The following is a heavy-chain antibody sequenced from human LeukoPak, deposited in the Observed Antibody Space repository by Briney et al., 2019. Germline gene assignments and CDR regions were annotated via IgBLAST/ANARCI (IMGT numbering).Heavy chain of an antibody. CDR1: VFRFSDYY. J-gene: IGHJ2*01. CDR3: ASGIQPRLSWFFDL. Sequence: GGSLRLSCTASVFRFSDYYMTWVREAPGKGPEWVAYISIPGTTLYYVDFVKGRFTISRENPKNSMYLQMNSLRAEDTAVYYCASGIQPRLSWFFDLWGRGTQVIVSS. D-gene: IGHD5-18*01. CDR2: ISIPGTTL. V-gene: IGHV3-11*01.